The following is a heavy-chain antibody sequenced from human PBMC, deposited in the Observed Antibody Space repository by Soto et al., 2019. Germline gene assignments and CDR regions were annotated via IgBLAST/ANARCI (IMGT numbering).Heavy chain of an antibody. V-gene: IGHV3-23*01. CDR3: VRDLSHLSP. CDR1: GFTFSSHG. Sequence: EVHLLESGGDLVQPGGSLRLSCVASGFTFSSHGMTWVRQAPGKGLEWVSSISGSGDTTYYADSVKGRFTISRDNSKSTLFLQMNSLRADDAALYYCVRDLSHLSPWGQGTLVTVSS. J-gene: IGHJ5*02. CDR2: ISGSGDTT.